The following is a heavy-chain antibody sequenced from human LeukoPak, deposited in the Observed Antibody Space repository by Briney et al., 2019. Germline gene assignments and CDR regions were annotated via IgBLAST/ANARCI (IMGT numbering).Heavy chain of an antibody. CDR3: AKADYDFWSGYLDY. Sequence: GGSLRLSCAASGFTFSSYAVSWVRQAPGKGLEWVSAISGSGGSTYYADSAKGRFTISRDNSKNTQYLQMNSLRAEDTAVYYCAKADYDFWSGYLDYWGQGTLVTVSS. J-gene: IGHJ4*02. D-gene: IGHD3-3*01. CDR1: GFTFSSYA. CDR2: ISGSGGST. V-gene: IGHV3-23*01.